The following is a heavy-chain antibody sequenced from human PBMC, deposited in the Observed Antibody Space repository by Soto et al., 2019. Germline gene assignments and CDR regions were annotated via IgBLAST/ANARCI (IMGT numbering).Heavy chain of an antibody. J-gene: IGHJ2*01. CDR1: GFTFSSYA. D-gene: IGHD6-19*01. CDR3: ANADSGWRWYFDL. V-gene: IGHV3-23*01. Sequence: EVQLLESGGGLVQPGGSLRLSCAASGFTFSSYAMSWVRQAPGKGLEWVSAISGSGGSTYYADSVKGRFPISRDNSKNTLYLQMNSLRAEDAAVYYCANADSGWRWYFDLWGRGTLVTVSS. CDR2: ISGSGGST.